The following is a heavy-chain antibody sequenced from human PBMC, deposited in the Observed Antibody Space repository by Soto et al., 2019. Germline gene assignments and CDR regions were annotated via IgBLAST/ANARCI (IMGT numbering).Heavy chain of an antibody. Sequence: GGSLRLSCAASGFTFSSYWMSWVRQAPGKGLEWVANIKQDGSEKYYVDSVKGRFTISRDNAKNSLYLQMNSLRAEDTAVYYCARDLSSGWSPQGYWGQGTLVTVSS. CDR1: GFTFSSYW. CDR2: IKQDGSEK. V-gene: IGHV3-7*01. CDR3: ARDLSSGWSPQGY. J-gene: IGHJ4*02. D-gene: IGHD6-19*01.